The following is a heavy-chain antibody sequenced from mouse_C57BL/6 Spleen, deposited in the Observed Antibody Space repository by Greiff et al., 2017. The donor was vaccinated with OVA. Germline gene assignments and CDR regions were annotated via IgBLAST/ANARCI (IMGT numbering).Heavy chain of an antibody. D-gene: IGHD2-4*01. CDR1: GYSITSGYY. V-gene: IGHV3-6*01. CDR3: ARGGYDYDVGYAMDY. Sequence: EVQLVESGPGLVKPSQSLSLTCSVTGYSITSGYYWNWIRQFPGNKLEWMGYISYDGSNNYNPSLKNRISITRDTSKNQFFLKLNSVTTEDTATYYCARGGYDYDVGYAMDYWGQGTSVTVSS. CDR2: ISYDGSN. J-gene: IGHJ4*01.